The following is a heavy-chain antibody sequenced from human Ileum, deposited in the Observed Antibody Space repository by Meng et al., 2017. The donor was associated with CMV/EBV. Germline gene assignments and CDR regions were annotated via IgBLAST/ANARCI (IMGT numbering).Heavy chain of an antibody. Sequence: QVPLPQWGAGLLKPSETLSLTCAVFGGSFTDYYWTWFRQSPGKGLEWIGENTHSGRAYYSSSLTGRATISVDMSKYQFSLKLPSVTAADTAIYYCARGLASGWPDYWGQGTLVTVSS. J-gene: IGHJ4*02. D-gene: IGHD3-10*01. V-gene: IGHV4-34*01. CDR1: GGSFTDYY. CDR2: NTHSGRA. CDR3: ARGLASGWPDY.